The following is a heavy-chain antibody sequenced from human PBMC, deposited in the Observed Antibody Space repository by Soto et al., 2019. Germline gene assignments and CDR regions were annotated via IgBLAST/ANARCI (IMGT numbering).Heavy chain of an antibody. J-gene: IGHJ6*03. V-gene: IGHV4-34*01. CDR1: GGSFSGYY. CDR3: GYSNYGSSNYYMDV. D-gene: IGHD4-4*01. CDR2: INHSGST. Sequence: QVQLQQWGAGLLKPSETLSLTCAVYGGSFSGYYWSWIRQPPGKGLEWIGEINHSGSTNYNPSLKDTATISVDTSKNQFSLKLSSVTAADTAVYYCGYSNYGSSNYYMDVWGKGTTVTVSS.